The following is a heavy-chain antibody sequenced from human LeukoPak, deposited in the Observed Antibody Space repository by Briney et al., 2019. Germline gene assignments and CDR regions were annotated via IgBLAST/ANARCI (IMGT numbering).Heavy chain of an antibody. CDR3: TTVAPALGTFDY. V-gene: IGHV3-15*01. Sequence: KPGGSLRLSCAASGFTSSNAWMSWVRQAPGKGLEWVGRIKSKTDGGTTDYAAPVKGRFTISRDDSKNTLYLQMNSLKTEGTAVYYCTTVAPALGTFDYRGQGTLVTVSS. D-gene: IGHD1-1*01. CDR2: IKSKTDGGTT. CDR1: GFTSSNAW. J-gene: IGHJ4*02.